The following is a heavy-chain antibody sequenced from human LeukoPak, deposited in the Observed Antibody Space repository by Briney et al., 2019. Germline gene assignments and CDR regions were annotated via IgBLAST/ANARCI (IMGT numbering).Heavy chain of an antibody. CDR1: GGSIISSIYY. V-gene: IGHV4-39*01. CDR2: VYYSGST. Sequence: SETLSLTCTVSGGSIISSIYYWGWIRQPPGKGLEWIGSVYYSGSTYYAPSLKSRVAISVDTSKNQFSLKLSSVTAADTAVYYCATHGGVGATEADYWGQGTLVTVSS. CDR3: ATHGGVGATEADY. D-gene: IGHD1-26*01. J-gene: IGHJ4*02.